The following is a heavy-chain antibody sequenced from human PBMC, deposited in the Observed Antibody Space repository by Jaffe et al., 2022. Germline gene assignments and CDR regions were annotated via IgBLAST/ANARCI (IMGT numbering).Heavy chain of an antibody. CDR2: MTASSTYI. J-gene: IGHJ2*01. Sequence: EVQLVESGGGLVKPGGSLRLSCAPSGFTFSSSTMNWVRQAPGKGLEWVSGMTASSTYIYYADSLKGRFTISRDYAENSLYLQMSSLRAEDTAVYYCVRGAWNGDWFFDLWGRGTLVTVSS. D-gene: IGHD1-1*01. V-gene: IGHV3-21*02. CDR3: VRGAWNGDWFFDL. CDR1: GFTFSSST.